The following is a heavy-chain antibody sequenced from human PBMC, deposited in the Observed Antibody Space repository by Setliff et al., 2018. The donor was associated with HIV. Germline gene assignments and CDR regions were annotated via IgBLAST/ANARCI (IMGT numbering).Heavy chain of an antibody. Sequence: GGSLRLSCAASGFTFSSYARSWVRQAPGKGLEWVSYISGLGGGTIYYADSVRGRFTISRDDAEKSVYLQMNSLRAEDTAVYYCARAGVVEGYYYYYYMDVGGKGTTVTVSS. J-gene: IGHJ6*03. CDR1: GFTFSSYA. CDR3: ARAGVVEGYYYYYYMDV. V-gene: IGHV3-48*01. CDR2: ISGLGGGTI. D-gene: IGHD2-15*01.